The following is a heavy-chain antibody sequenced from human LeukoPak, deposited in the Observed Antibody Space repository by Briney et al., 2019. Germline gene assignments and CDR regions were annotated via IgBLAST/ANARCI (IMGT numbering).Heavy chain of an antibody. V-gene: IGHV4-59*01. CDR2: IYYSGST. D-gene: IGHD2/OR15-2a*01. CDR3: ARKNDFDI. J-gene: IGHJ3*02. Sequence: PSETLSLTCTVSGGSITSDHWNWMRQPAGKGLEWNGCIYYSGSTYYNPSLKSRVTISVDMSKNQFSLRLTSVTAADTAVYYCARKNDFDIWGQGTLVTVSS. CDR1: GGSITSDH.